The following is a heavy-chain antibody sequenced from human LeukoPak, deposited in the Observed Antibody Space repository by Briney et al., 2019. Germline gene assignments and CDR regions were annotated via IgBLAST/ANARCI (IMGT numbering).Heavy chain of an antibody. J-gene: IGHJ4*02. V-gene: IGHV1-69*06. Sequence: SVKVSCKASGYTFTSYGISWVRQAPGQGLEWMGGIIPIFGTANYAQKFQGRVTITADKSTSTAYMELSSLRSEDTAVYYCARTRSSSSSWYGQFDYWGQGTLVTVSS. CDR3: ARTRSSSSSWYGQFDY. D-gene: IGHD6-13*01. CDR2: IIPIFGTA. CDR1: GYTFTSYG.